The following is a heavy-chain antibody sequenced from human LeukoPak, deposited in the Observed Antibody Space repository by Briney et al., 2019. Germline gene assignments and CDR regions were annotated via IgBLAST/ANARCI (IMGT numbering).Heavy chain of an antibody. J-gene: IGHJ6*02. CDR2: IIPIFGIA. D-gene: IGHD3-3*01. V-gene: IGHV1-69*17. CDR1: GGTFTSYD. CDR3: ARTQAVTIFGVVTLGYYGMDV. Sequence: ASVKVSCKASGGTFTSYDISWVRQAPGQGLEWMGWIIPIFGIANYAQKFQGRVTITTGKSTSTAYMELSSLRSEDTAVYYCARTQAVTIFGVVTLGYYGMDVWGQGTTVTVSS.